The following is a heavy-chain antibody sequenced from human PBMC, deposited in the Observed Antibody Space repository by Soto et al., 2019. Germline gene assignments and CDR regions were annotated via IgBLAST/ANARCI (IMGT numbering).Heavy chain of an antibody. CDR1: GGSISSYY. J-gene: IGHJ6*02. CDR2: IYYSGST. CDR3: AAGALVPAATKEAGGYCYYGMDV. Sequence: QVQLQESGPGLVKPSETLSLTCTVSGGSISSYYWSWIRQPPGKGLEWIGYIYYSGSTNYNPSLNSRATIAVHTSKNPFSLKPSSVTAADTAVYYCAAGALVPAATKEAGGYCYYGMDVWGQGTTVTVSS. V-gene: IGHV4-59*01. D-gene: IGHD2-2*01.